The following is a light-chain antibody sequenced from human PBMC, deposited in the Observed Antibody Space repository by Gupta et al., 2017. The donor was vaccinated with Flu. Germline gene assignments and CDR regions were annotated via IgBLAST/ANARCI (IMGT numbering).Light chain of an antibody. J-gene: IGKJ4*01. CDR1: QTISSW. CDR2: NAS. CDR3: QKYDSKPRT. V-gene: IGKV1-5*03. Sequence: PSSLSASVGDTVTITCRASQTISSWLAWYQQKPGKAPNLLIYNASTLQTGVPSRFSGSGSGTEFTLTINSLQPEDFATYYCQKYDSKPRTFGRGTKVEIK.